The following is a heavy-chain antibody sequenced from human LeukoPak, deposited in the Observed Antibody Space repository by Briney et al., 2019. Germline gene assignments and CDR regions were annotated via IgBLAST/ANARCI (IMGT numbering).Heavy chain of an antibody. D-gene: IGHD4-17*01. CDR1: GGSISSYY. CDR3: ARHRGYGDYDFDY. J-gene: IGHJ4*02. CDR2: IYTSGST. Sequence: SETLSITCTVSGGSISSYYWSWIRQPPGKGLEWIGYIYTSGSTNYNPSLKSRVTISVDTSKNQLSLKLSSVTAADTAVYYCARHRGYGDYDFDYWGQGTLVTVSS. V-gene: IGHV4-4*09.